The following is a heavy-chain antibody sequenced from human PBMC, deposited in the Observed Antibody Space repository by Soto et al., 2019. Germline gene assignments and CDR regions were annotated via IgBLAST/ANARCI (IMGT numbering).Heavy chain of an antibody. D-gene: IGHD4-17*01. CDR3: ARDHTVTTGHDACDI. J-gene: IGHJ3*02. CDR1: GITFSRYA. Sequence: GRSLRLSCAASGITFSRYAMHWVRQAPAKGLEWQAVISYDGSNKYYADSVKGRFTISRDNSKNTLYLQMNSLRAEDTAVYYCARDHTVTTGHDACDIWGQGTRVTVSS. V-gene: IGHV3-30-3*01. CDR2: ISYDGSNK.